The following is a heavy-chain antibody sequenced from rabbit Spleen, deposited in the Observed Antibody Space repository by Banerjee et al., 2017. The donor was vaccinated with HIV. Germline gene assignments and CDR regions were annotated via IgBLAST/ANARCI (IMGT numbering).Heavy chain of an antibody. CDR2: TTTGSTTT. CDR3: ARLKDGIEIPL. CDR1: GFSFSDRDV. D-gene: IGHD4-2*01. Sequence: QEELEESGGGLVKPEGSLTLTCKASGFSFSDRDVMCWVRQAPGKGLEWIAHTTTGSTTTWCASWTKGRFTISKTSTTVTLQMTSLTAADTATYFCARLKDGIEIPLWGQGTLVTVS. V-gene: IGHV1S45*01. J-gene: IGHJ3*01.